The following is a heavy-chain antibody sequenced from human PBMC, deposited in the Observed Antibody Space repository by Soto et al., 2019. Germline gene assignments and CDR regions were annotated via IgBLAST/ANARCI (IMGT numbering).Heavy chain of an antibody. V-gene: IGHV3-7*01. CDR1: GFTFSSYW. D-gene: IGHD3-10*01. CDR2: IKQDGSEK. Sequence: GGSLRLSCAASGFTFSSYWMSWVRQAPGKGLEWVANIKQDGSEKYYVDSVKGRFTISRDNAKNSLYLQMNSLRAEDTAVYYCARGMITMVRGVLDYWGQGTLVTVSS. J-gene: IGHJ4*02. CDR3: ARGMITMVRGVLDY.